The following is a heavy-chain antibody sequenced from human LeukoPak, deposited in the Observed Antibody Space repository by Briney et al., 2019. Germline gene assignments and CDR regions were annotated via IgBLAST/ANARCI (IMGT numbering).Heavy chain of an antibody. Sequence: SVKVSCKASGGTFSSYTISWVRQAPGQGLEWMGRIIPIVGIANYAQKFQSRVTITADKSTSTAYMELSSLRSEDTAVYYCAREEGYYDASFDYWGQGTLVTVSS. J-gene: IGHJ4*02. CDR1: GGTFSSYT. CDR3: AREEGYYDASFDY. V-gene: IGHV1-69*04. D-gene: IGHD3-22*01. CDR2: IIPIVGIA.